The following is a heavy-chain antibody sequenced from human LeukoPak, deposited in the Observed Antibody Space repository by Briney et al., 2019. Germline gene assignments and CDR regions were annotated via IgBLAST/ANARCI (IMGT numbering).Heavy chain of an antibody. J-gene: IGHJ4*02. Sequence: GASVKVSCKASGYIFTSYYIHWVRQAPGQGLEWMGMINPSGGSATYAQKFQGRVTVTIDASTSTGYMELSSLRSEDTAVFYCARQSVRPGASPLFDYWGQGTLVTVSS. CDR3: ARQSVRPGASPLFDY. CDR1: GYIFTSYY. V-gene: IGHV1-46*01. CDR2: INPSGGSA. D-gene: IGHD1-14*01.